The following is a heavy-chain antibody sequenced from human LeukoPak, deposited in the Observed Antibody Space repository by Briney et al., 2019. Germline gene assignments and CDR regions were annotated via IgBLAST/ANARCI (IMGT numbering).Heavy chain of an antibody. CDR3: ARGGGYSYGFIGIPFDY. Sequence: SETLSLTCAVYGGSFSGYYWSWIRQPPGKGLEWIGEINHSGSTNYNPSLKSRVTISVDTSKNQFSLKLSSVTAADTAVYYCARGGGYSYGFIGIPFDYWGQGPLVTVSS. CDR1: GGSFSGYY. V-gene: IGHV4-34*01. CDR2: INHSGST. J-gene: IGHJ4*02. D-gene: IGHD5-18*01.